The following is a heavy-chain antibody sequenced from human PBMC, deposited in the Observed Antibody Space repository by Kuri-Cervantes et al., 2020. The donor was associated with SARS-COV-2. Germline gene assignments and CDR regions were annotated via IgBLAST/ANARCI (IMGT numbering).Heavy chain of an antibody. CDR2: MRNNGSA. Sequence: SETLSLTCTVSGGSFSGYYWSWIRRPAGKNLDWIGYMRNNGSANYNSSLKSRVTISIDTSKNQFSLKLTSMTAADTAVYYCARGWLLPHYYYYMDVWGKGTTVTVSS. V-gene: IGHV4-59*01. CDR3: ARGWLLPHYYYYMDV. J-gene: IGHJ6*03. CDR1: GGSFSGYY. D-gene: IGHD3-22*01.